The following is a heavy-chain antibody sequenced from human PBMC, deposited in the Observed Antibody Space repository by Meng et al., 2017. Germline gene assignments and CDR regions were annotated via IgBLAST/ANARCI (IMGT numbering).Heavy chain of an antibody. V-gene: IGHV3-30*01. CDR1: GFTLSGYA. CDR2: ISYDGSNK. Sequence: VWVVDAGGCVVRLGRSLGLSCAAFGFTLSGYARPWVRQAPGKGLEWVAVISYDGSNKYYADSVKGRFTISRDNSKNTLYLQMNSLRAEDTAVYYCAGGLMVNDYWGQGTLVTVSS. CDR3: AGGLMVNDY. J-gene: IGHJ4*02. D-gene: IGHD3-10*01.